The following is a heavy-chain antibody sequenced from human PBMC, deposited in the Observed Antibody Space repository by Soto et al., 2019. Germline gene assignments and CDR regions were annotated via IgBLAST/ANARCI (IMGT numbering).Heavy chain of an antibody. CDR3: VRLIGNSWIDY. Sequence: SETLSLTCAVSRGSISSLGYSLSRIRQPPGKGLEWIGYIYHSGSTYYNPSLKSRVTISVDMSKNQVSLQLNSVTPEDSAVYYCVRLIGNSWIDYWGQGTLVTVSS. CDR2: IYHSGST. CDR1: RGSISSLGYS. D-gene: IGHD6-13*01. J-gene: IGHJ4*01. V-gene: IGHV4-30-2*01.